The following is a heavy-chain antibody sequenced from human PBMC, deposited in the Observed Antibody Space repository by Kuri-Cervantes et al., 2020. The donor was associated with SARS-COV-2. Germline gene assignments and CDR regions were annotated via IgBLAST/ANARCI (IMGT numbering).Heavy chain of an antibody. Sequence: SETLSLTCAVSGYSISSGYYWGWIRQPPGKGLEWIGSIYHSGSTYYNPSLKIRVTISVDTSKNQFSLKLSSVTAADTSVYFCARQGGYSSSSLDYWGQGTLVTVSS. CDR1: GYSISSGYY. V-gene: IGHV4-38-2*01. CDR2: IYHSGST. J-gene: IGHJ4*02. CDR3: ARQGGYSSSSLDY. D-gene: IGHD6-6*01.